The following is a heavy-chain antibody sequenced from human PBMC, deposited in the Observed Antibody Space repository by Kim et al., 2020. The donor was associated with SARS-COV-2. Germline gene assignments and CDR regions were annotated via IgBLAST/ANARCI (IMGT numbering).Heavy chain of an antibody. CDR2: ISYDGSNK. V-gene: IGHV3-30-3*01. J-gene: IGHJ4*02. D-gene: IGHD6-19*01. Sequence: GGSLRLSCAASGFTFSSYAMHWVRQAPGKGLEWVAVISYDGSNKYYADSVKGRFTISRDNSKNTLYLQMNSLRAEDTAVYYCARGRSIAVAGNAVRFDYWGQGTLVTVSS. CDR1: GFTFSSYA. CDR3: ARGRSIAVAGNAVRFDY.